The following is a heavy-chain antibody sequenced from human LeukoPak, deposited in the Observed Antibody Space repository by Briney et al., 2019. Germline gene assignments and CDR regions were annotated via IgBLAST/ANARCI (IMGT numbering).Heavy chain of an antibody. CDR1: GGSISSHY. CDR3: ARGETYSHGYPYFDS. D-gene: IGHD5-18*01. Sequence: SETLSLTCTVSGGSISSHYWSWIRQPPGKGLEWIGYIYYTGSTNYNPSPKSRVTMSVDTSKNQFSLKLSSVTAADTATYLCARGETYSHGYPYFDSWGQGTLVTVSS. CDR2: IYYTGST. V-gene: IGHV4-59*11. J-gene: IGHJ4*02.